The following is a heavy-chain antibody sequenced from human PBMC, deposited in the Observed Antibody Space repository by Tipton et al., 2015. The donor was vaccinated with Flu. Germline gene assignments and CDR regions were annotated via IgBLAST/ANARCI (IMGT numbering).Heavy chain of an antibody. D-gene: IGHD1-26*01. V-gene: IGHV1-46*01. Sequence: QVQLVQSGTEVKKPGASVKVSCTASGYTFTNRWMDWVRQAPGQGLEWMGIINPATGDTRFAQKFRGRITMTTETSTSTVYMELSSLRSEDTAVYYCARESGRYFIDSWGQGTQVTVSS. CDR3: ARESGRYFIDS. CDR2: INPATGDT. J-gene: IGHJ4*02. CDR1: GYTFTNRW.